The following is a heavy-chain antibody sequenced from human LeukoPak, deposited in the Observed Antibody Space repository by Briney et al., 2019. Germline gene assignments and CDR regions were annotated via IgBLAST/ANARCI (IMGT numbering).Heavy chain of an antibody. V-gene: IGHV1-3*01. CDR3: ARSSGSYYPFDY. J-gene: IGHJ4*02. Sequence: ASVKVSCKASGYTFTSYGISWVRQAPGQRLEWMGWINAGNGNTKYSQKFQGRVTITRDTSASTAYMELSSLRSEDTAVYYCARSSGSYYPFDYWGQGTLVTVSS. CDR2: INAGNGNT. CDR1: GYTFTSYG. D-gene: IGHD1-26*01.